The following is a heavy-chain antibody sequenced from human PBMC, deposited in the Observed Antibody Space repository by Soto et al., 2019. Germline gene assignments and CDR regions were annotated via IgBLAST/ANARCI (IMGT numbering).Heavy chain of an antibody. J-gene: IGHJ4*02. V-gene: IGHV3-30*18. CDR2: ISYDGSNK. D-gene: IGHD5-18*01. CDR3: AKDAGYSYLYYFDY. Sequence: QVQLVESGGGVVQPGRSLRLTCAASGFTLSSYGMHWVRQAPGKGLEWVAVISYDGSNKYYADSVKGRFTISRDNSKNTLYLQMNSLRAEDTAVYYCAKDAGYSYLYYFDYWGQGTLVTVSS. CDR1: GFTLSSYG.